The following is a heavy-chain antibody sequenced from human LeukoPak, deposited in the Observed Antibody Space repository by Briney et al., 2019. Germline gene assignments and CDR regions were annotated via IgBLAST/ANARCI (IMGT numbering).Heavy chain of an antibody. CDR2: ISGRGEAI. V-gene: IGHV3-48*01. Sequence: GGSLRLSCAASGFTFSSYSMNWVRQAPGKGLEWISYISGRGEAIFYADSVQGRFIISRDNAKNSIYLQMNGLTAEDTAVYYCARTYGSGSLDYGGQGTLVTVSS. D-gene: IGHD2-15*01. CDR3: ARTYGSGSLDY. CDR1: GFTFSSYS. J-gene: IGHJ4*02.